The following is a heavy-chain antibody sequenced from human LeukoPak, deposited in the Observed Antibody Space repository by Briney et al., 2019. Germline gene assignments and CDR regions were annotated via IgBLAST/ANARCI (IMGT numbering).Heavy chain of an antibody. V-gene: IGHV1-8*01. D-gene: IGHD3-10*01. CDR1: GYTFTSYD. CDR3: ARGYGSGNIDY. CDR2: MNPNSGNT. J-gene: IGHJ4*02. Sequence: ASVKVSCKASGYTFTSYDINWVRQATGQGLEWMGWMNPNSGNTGYAQKFQGRVTITRNTSISTAYMDLRRLISRDTAVYYCARGYGSGNIDYWGQGTLVTVSS.